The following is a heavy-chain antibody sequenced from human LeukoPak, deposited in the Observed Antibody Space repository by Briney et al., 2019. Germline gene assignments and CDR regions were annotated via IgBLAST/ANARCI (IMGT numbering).Heavy chain of an antibody. CDR2: IKQDGSEK. CDR3: ARELGRDGYSPFFDY. D-gene: IGHD5-24*01. CDR1: GFTFDDYA. Sequence: GGSLRLSCAASGFTFDDYAMHWVRQAPGKGLEWVANIKQDGSEKYYVDSVKGRFTISRDNAKNSLYLQMNSLRAEDTAVYYCARELGRDGYSPFFDYWGQGTLVTVSS. J-gene: IGHJ4*02. V-gene: IGHV3-7*01.